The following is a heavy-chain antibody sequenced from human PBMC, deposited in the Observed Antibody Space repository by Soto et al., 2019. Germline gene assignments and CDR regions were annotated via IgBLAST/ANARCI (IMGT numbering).Heavy chain of an antibody. D-gene: IGHD3-16*02. CDR1: GFTFSNAW. Sequence: GGSLRLSCAASGFTFSNAWMNWVRQAPGKGLEWVAVIWYDGSNKYYADSVKGRFTISRDNSKNTLYLQMNSLRAEDTAVYYCARAPGYPPLGYFDYWGQGTLVTVSS. V-gene: IGHV3-33*08. CDR2: IWYDGSNK. CDR3: ARAPGYPPLGYFDY. J-gene: IGHJ4*02.